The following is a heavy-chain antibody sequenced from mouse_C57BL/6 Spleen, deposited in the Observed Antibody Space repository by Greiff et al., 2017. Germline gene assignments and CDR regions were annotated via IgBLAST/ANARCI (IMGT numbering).Heavy chain of an antibody. CDR3: VSDSWDY. J-gene: IGHJ2*01. V-gene: IGHV10-3*01. CDR1: GFTFNTYA. D-gene: IGHD1-1*01. CDR2: IRSYSSNYAP. Sequence: EVQPVESGGGFVQPKGSLKLSCAASGFTFNTYAMHWVRQAPGKGLEWVARIRSYSSNYAPYYAATVKDRFTISREDSQSMLYLQMNNLETEDPAMCYCVSDSWDYWGKGTTLTVSS.